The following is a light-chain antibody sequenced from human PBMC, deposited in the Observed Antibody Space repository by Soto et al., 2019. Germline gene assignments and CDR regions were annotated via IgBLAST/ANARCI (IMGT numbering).Light chain of an antibody. V-gene: IGKV1-5*03. J-gene: IGKJ1*01. Sequence: DIHMTQSPSTLSASVGDRVTITCRASQSISIWLAWYQQKPGKAPNLLIYKTSSLETGVPSRFSGSGPGTEFPLTISSLQPDDFATYYCQHWNDYSWTFGQGTKVEVK. CDR3: QHWNDYSWT. CDR2: KTS. CDR1: QSISIW.